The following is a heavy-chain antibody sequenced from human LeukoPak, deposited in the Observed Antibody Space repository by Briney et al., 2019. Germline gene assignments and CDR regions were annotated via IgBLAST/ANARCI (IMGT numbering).Heavy chain of an antibody. Sequence: PGGSLRLSCAASGFTFDDYAMHWVRQAPGKGLEWVSGISWNSGSIGYADSVKGRFTISRDNAKNSLYLQMNSLRAEDMALYYCAKWSSSWFAGYFDLWGRGTLVTVSS. V-gene: IGHV3-9*03. CDR1: GFTFDDYA. D-gene: IGHD6-13*01. CDR2: ISWNSGSI. CDR3: AKWSSSWFAGYFDL. J-gene: IGHJ2*01.